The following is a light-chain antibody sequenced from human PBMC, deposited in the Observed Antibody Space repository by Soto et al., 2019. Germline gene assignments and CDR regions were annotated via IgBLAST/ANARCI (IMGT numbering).Light chain of an antibody. CDR1: QSVHSN. CDR3: QQYTDWPWGT. Sequence: EIVLTQSPGTLSLSPGERATLSCRASQSVHSNLAWFQQHPGQAPRLLIYGASSRATGIPVRFSGSGSGTEFTLTISSLQPEDFAVYYCQQYTDWPWGTFGGGTKVDIK. J-gene: IGKJ4*01. V-gene: IGKV3-15*01. CDR2: GAS.